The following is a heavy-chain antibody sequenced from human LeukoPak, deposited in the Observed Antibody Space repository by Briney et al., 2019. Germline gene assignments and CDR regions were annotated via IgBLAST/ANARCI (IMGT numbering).Heavy chain of an antibody. V-gene: IGHV4-59*01. CDR3: ARLNYGDCFMDYYYGMDV. Sequence: SETLSLTCTVSGGSISSYYWSWIRQPPGKGLEWIGYIYYSGSTNYNPSLKRRVTISVDTSKNQFSLKLSSVTAADTAVYYCARLNYGDCFMDYYYGMDVWGQGTTVTVSS. CDR2: IYYSGST. J-gene: IGHJ6*02. D-gene: IGHD4-17*01. CDR1: GGSISSYY.